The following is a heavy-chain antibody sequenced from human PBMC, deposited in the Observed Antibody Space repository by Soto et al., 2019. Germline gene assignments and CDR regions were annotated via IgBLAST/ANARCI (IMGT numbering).Heavy chain of an antibody. D-gene: IGHD6-19*01. Sequence: QVQLQESGPGLVKPSQTLSLTCTVSGGSISSGGYYWSWIRQHPGKGLEWIGYIYYSGSTYYNPSLKSRITKAVVKSKNQFSLKLSSVTAADTAVYYGARGSSDWYKGDAFNIWGQGTMVTVSS. V-gene: IGHV4-31*03. CDR3: ARGSSDWYKGDAFNI. J-gene: IGHJ3*02. CDR2: IYYSGST. CDR1: GGSISSGGYY.